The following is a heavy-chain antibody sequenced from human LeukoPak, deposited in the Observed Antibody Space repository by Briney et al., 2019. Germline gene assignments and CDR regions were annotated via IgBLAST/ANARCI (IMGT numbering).Heavy chain of an antibody. D-gene: IGHD4-23*01. Sequence: SETLSLTCSVSGGSMTSYYWGWIRQPPGKGLEWIGSIYHSGSTYYNPSLKSRVTISVDTSKNQFSLKLSSVTAADTAVYYCARDAGGGNSDYWGQGTLVTVSS. CDR3: ARDAGGGNSDY. J-gene: IGHJ4*02. CDR2: IYHSGST. CDR1: GGSMTSYY. V-gene: IGHV4-38-2*02.